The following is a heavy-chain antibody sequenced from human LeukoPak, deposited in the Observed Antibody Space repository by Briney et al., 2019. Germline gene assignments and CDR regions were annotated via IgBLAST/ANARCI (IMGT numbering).Heavy chain of an antibody. CDR1: GFTFSSYS. CDR2: ISSSSSTI. D-gene: IGHD2-21*01. Sequence: GGSLRLSCAASGFTFSSYSMNWVRQAPGKGLEWVSYISSSSSTIYYADSVKGRFTISRDNAKNSLYLQMNSLRAEDTAVYYCTRDSPNEVMLWWSIDYWGQGTLVTVSS. J-gene: IGHJ4*02. V-gene: IGHV3-48*01. CDR3: TRDSPNEVMLWWSIDY.